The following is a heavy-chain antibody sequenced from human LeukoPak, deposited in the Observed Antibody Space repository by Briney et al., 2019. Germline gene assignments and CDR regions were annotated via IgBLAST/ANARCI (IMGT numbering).Heavy chain of an antibody. D-gene: IGHD2-2*01. J-gene: IGHJ1*01. CDR2: INAGNGNT. V-gene: IGHV1-3*01. CDR3: ATYSSSNGREFQY. Sequence: ASVKVSCKASGYTFTSSAMHWVRQAPGQRLEWLGWINAGNGNTKYSQKFQGRVTIARDTSASTAYMELSSLRSEDTAVYYCATYSSSNGREFQYWGQGTLVTVSS. CDR1: GYTFTSSA.